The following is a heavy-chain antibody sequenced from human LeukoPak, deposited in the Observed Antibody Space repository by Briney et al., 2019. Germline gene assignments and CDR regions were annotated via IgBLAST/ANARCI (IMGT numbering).Heavy chain of an antibody. Sequence: SETLSLTCPVSGDSISTYYWSWIRQPPGKGLEWIGYIYYRVTSDYNPSLKSRVTMSVDMSTRQISLKLSSVTAADTAVYYCARAVGGDGSGSLWGPGTLVTVSS. CDR1: GDSISTYY. J-gene: IGHJ4*02. D-gene: IGHD3-10*01. V-gene: IGHV4-59*01. CDR2: IYYRVTS. CDR3: ARAVGGDGSGSL.